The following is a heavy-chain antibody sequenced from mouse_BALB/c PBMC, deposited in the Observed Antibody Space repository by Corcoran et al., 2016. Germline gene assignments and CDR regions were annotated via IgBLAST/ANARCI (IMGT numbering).Heavy chain of an antibody. CDR1: GYSFTDYI. CDR2: INPYYGST. Sequence: EIQLQQTGPELVTPGASVKISCKASGYSFTDYIMLWVKQSHGKSLEWIGNINPYYGSTSYNLKFKGKATLTVDKSSSTAYMQLNSLTSEDSAVYYCARDYGSSYFDYCGQGTTLTVSS. D-gene: IGHD1-1*01. J-gene: IGHJ2*01. CDR3: ARDYGSSYFDY. V-gene: IGHV1-39*01.